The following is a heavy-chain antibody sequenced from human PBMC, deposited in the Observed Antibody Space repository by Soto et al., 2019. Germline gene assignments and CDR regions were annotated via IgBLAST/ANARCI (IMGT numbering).Heavy chain of an antibody. CDR3: ASGHDAYKVRY. D-gene: IGHD1-1*01. V-gene: IGHV4-31*03. J-gene: IGHJ4*02. CDR1: GGSISSGGTGSY. Sequence: QVQLQESGPGLVKPSQTLSLTCTLSGGSISSGGTGSYWTWIRQLPGKGLEWIGYIYYTGNTYYNXSXKSXPTISIDTSENQFSLKLTSVTAADTAVYFCASGHDAYKVRYWGQGTLVTVSS. CDR2: IYYTGNT.